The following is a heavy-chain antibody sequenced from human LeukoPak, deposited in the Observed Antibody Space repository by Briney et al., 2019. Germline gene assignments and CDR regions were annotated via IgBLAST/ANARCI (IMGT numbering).Heavy chain of an antibody. J-gene: IGHJ4*02. D-gene: IGHD5-18*01. V-gene: IGHV3-33*06. CDR1: GFTFSSYG. Sequence: PGGSLRLSCAASGFTFSSYGMHWVRQAPGKGLEWVAVIWYDGSNKYYVDSVKGRFTISRDNSKNTLYLQMNSLRADYTAVYYCAKDTEPWIQAYYFDYWGQGTLVTVSS. CDR2: IWYDGSNK. CDR3: AKDTEPWIQAYYFDY.